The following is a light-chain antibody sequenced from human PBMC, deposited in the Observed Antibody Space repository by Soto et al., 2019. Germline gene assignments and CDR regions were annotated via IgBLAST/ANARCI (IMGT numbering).Light chain of an antibody. J-gene: IGKJ3*01. Sequence: EVVLTQSPGTLSLSPGQRATLSCRAGQRVSSFSFAWYQQRPGQAPRVLIYGASDRATGIPDRFSGSGSGTDFSLTISRLEPEDSAVYYCQVYGDSVFTFGPGTKVDLK. CDR2: GAS. V-gene: IGKV3-20*01. CDR1: QRVSSFS. CDR3: QVYGDSVFT.